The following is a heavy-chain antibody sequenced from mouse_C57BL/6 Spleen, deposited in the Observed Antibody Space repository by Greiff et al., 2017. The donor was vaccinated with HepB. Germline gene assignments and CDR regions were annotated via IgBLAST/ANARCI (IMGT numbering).Heavy chain of an antibody. CDR1: GYTFTDYY. D-gene: IGHD1-1*01. CDR2: IYPGSGNT. J-gene: IGHJ1*03. V-gene: IGHV1-76*01. CDR3: ARWGSYYGSPYWYFDV. Sequence: QVQLKESGAELVRPGASVKLSCKASGYTFTDYYINWVKQRPGQGLEWIARIYPGSGNTYYNEKFKGKATLTAEKSSSTAYMQLSSLTSEDSAVYFCARWGSYYGSPYWYFDVWGTGTTVTVSS.